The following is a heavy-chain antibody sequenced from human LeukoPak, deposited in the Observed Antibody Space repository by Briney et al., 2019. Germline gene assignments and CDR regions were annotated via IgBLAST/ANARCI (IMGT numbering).Heavy chain of an antibody. V-gene: IGHV3-23*01. D-gene: IGHD3-22*01. CDR1: GFTFSSYW. J-gene: IGHJ4*02. Sequence: GGSLRLSCAASGFTFSSYWMSWVRQAPGRGLEWVSGISGSGASTYYADSVKGRFTISRDNSKNTLRLQMNSLRAEDTAVYYCAKDRSRYDSSAYDFDYWGQGTLVTVSS. CDR2: ISGSGAST. CDR3: AKDRSRYDSSAYDFDY.